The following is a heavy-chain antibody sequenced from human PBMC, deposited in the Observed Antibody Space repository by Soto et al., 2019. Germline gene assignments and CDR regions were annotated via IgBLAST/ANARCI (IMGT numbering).Heavy chain of an antibody. D-gene: IGHD6-25*01. CDR1: GGSISSSSYY. V-gene: IGHV4-39*01. CDR3: ARRQRFDY. J-gene: IGHJ4*02. Sequence: SETLSLTCTVSGGSISSSSYYWGWIRQPPGKGLEWIGSIYYSGSTYYNPSLKSRVTISVDTSKNQFSLKLSSVTAADTAVYYCARRQRFDYWGQGTLVTVSS. CDR2: IYYSGST.